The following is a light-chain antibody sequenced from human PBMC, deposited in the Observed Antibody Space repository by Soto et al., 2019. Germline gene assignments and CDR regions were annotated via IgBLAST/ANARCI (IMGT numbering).Light chain of an antibody. CDR2: YNN. Sequence: SYELTQPPSVSVAPGKTASITCGGNNIGSKSVHWYQQKPGQAPVLVIYYNNDRPSGIPERFSGSNSGNTATLTISRVEAGDEADYYCQVWDSSSDHLVFGGGTKVTVL. V-gene: IGLV3-21*04. CDR3: QVWDSSSDHLV. J-gene: IGLJ2*01. CDR1: NIGSKS.